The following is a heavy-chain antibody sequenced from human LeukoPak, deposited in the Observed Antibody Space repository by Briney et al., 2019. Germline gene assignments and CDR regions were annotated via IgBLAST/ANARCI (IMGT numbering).Heavy chain of an antibody. CDR1: GYTFTSYY. V-gene: IGHV1-46*01. Sequence: ASVKVSCKASGYTFTSYYMHWVRQAPGQGLEWMGIINPSGGSTSYAQKFQGRVIMTRDTSTSTVYMELSSLRSEDTAVYYCARGTYDSSGYYVWFDPWGQGTLVTVSS. CDR2: INPSGGST. D-gene: IGHD3-22*01. J-gene: IGHJ5*02. CDR3: ARGTYDSSGYYVWFDP.